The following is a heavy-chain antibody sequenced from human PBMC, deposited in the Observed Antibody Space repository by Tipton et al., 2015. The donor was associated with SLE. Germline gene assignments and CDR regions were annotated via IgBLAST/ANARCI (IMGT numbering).Heavy chain of an antibody. CDR2: ISSSSSCI. Sequence: SLRLSCAASGFTFSSYSMNWVRQAPGKGLEWVSSISSSSSCIYYADSVKGRFTISRDNAKNSLYLQMNSLRAEDTAVYYCARVVTGGAFDIWGQGTMVTVSS. J-gene: IGHJ3*02. CDR1: GFTFSSYS. V-gene: IGHV3-21*03. D-gene: IGHD7-27*01. CDR3: ARVVTGGAFDI.